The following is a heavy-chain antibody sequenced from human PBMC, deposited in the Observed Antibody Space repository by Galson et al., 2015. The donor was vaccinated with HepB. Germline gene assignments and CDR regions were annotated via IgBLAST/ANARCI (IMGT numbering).Heavy chain of an antibody. CDR3: ARDRGGNGDYWGS. D-gene: IGHD4-17*01. V-gene: IGHV1-46*01. Sequence: SVKVSCKASGYTFTSYYMHWVRQAPGQGLEWMGIINPSGGSTSYAQKFQGRVTMTRDTSTSTVYMELSSLRSEDTAVYYCARDRGGNGDYWGSWGQGTLVTVSS. CDR2: INPSGGST. J-gene: IGHJ4*02. CDR1: GYTFTSYY.